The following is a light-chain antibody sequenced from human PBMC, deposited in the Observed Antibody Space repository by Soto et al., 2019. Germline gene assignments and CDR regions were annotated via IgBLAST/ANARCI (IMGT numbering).Light chain of an antibody. Sequence: EIVMSQSPATLSVSPGDRATLSCRASQSVSSNLAWYQQKPGQAPRLLIYGASTRVTGIPARFSGSASGTEFTPLISSVPSEDFVFYYCQQYNDLPPLTFGGGTKVEIK. J-gene: IGKJ4*01. CDR3: QQYNDLPPLT. V-gene: IGKV3-15*01. CDR2: GAS. CDR1: QSVSSN.